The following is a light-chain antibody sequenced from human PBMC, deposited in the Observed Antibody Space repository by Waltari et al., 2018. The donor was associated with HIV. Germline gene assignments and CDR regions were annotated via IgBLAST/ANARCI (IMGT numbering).Light chain of an antibody. CDR1: QNIDTW. CDR2: KAS. J-gene: IGKJ1*01. V-gene: IGKV1-5*03. CDR3: QQYKSYPLT. Sequence: DIQMTQSPSTLPASVGDSVTITCRASQNIDTWLAWYQQKLGKAPKVLIYKASTLESGVPSRFSGSGSGTYFTLTIRSLQPDDFATYYCQQYKSYPLTFGQGTKVEIK.